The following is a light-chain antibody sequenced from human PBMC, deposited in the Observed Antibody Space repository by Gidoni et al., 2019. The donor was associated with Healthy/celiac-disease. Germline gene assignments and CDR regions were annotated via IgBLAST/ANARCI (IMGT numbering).Light chain of an antibody. J-gene: IGKJ4*01. V-gene: IGKV1-39*01. Sequence: DIPMTQSPSSLSASLGDRVTITCRASQSISSYLNWYQQKPGKAPKLLSYAASSLQSGVPSRFSGSGSGTDFTLTISSLQPEDFATYYCQQSDSTPPAVGGGTKVEIK. CDR2: AAS. CDR3: QQSDSTPPA. CDR1: QSISSY.